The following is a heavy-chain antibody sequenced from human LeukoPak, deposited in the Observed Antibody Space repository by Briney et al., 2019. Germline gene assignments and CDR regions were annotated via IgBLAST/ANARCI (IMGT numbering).Heavy chain of an antibody. CDR1: GFTFSSYW. Sequence: GGSLRLSCAASGFTFSSYWMNWVRQAPGKGLEWVGRIKSKADGETTDYAAPVKGRLTFSRDDSKNMLYLQMNGLKSEDTAVYYCSTLTSRYLPDSWGQGTLVTVSS. J-gene: IGHJ4*02. CDR2: IKSKADGETT. D-gene: IGHD3-9*01. CDR3: STLTSRYLPDS. V-gene: IGHV3-15*07.